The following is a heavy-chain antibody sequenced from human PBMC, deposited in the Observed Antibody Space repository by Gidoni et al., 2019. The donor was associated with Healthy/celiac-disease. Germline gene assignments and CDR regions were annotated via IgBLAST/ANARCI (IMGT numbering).Heavy chain of an antibody. CDR3: ARDAGDDIVVVPAAILLAY. CDR1: GYPFTRCY. CDR2: INPSGGRT. V-gene: IGHV1-46*01. Sequence: QLQLVQSGAEVKKPGASVKVSCNASGYPFTRCYLHWVRQAPGQGLEWMGIINPSGGRTSYAKKFQGRVTMTRDTSTSTVYMELSSLRSEDTAVYYCARDAGDDIVVVPAAILLAYCGQGTLVTVSS. D-gene: IGHD2-2*01. J-gene: IGHJ4*02.